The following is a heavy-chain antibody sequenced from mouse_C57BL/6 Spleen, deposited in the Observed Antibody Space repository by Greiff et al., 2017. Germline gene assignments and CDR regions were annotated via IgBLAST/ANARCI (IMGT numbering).Heavy chain of an antibody. Sequence: EVKLVESGGGLVKPGGSLKLSCAASGFTFSDYGMHWVRQAPEKGLEWVAYISSGSSTIYYADTVKGRFTIARDNAKNTLFLQMTSLRSEDTAMYYCARHYSNYYAMDYWGQGTSVTVSS. CDR1: GFTFSDYG. CDR2: ISSGSSTI. D-gene: IGHD2-5*01. V-gene: IGHV5-17*01. J-gene: IGHJ4*01. CDR3: ARHYSNYYAMDY.